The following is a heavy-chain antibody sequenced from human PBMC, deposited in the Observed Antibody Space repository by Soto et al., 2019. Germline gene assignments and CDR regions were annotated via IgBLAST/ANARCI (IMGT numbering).Heavy chain of an antibody. CDR3: ARDLLIGYGDSVVFRY. CDR2: ISAYNGNT. Sequence: QVQLVQSGAEVKKPGASVKVSCKASGYTFTSYGISWVRQAPGQGLEWMGWISAYNGNTNYAQKLQGRVIMTTDTSTSTADMELRSLRSDDTAVYYCARDLLIGYGDSVVFRYWGQGTLVTVSS. D-gene: IGHD4-17*01. J-gene: IGHJ4*02. CDR1: GYTFTSYG. V-gene: IGHV1-18*01.